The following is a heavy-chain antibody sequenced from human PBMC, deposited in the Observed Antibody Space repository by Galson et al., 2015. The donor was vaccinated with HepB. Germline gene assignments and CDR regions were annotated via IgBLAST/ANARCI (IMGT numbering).Heavy chain of an antibody. CDR2: INSNGRYT. V-gene: IGHV3-64D*06. D-gene: IGHD5-12*01. J-gene: IGHJ4*02. CDR3: VKETFVGGYDSDYFDY. Sequence: SLRLSCAASGFTFSSFAMYWVRQAPGKGLEYVSAINSNGRYTYYADSVKGRFTISRDNSKNTLFLQMSSLRVEDTAVYYCVKETFVGGYDSDYFDYWGQGTLVTVSS. CDR1: GFTFSSFA.